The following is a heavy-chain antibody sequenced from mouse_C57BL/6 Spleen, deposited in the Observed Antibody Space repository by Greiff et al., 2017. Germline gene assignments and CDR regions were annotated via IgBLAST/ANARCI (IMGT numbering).Heavy chain of an antibody. D-gene: IGHD3-2*02. J-gene: IGHJ2*01. Sequence: QVQLQQSGAELVRPGASVTLSCKASGYTFTDYEMHWVKQTPVHGLEWIGAIDPETGGTAYNQKFKGKAILTADKSSSTAYMELRSLTSEDSAVYYCTRSSAGSLFDYWGQGTTLTVSS. CDR3: TRSSAGSLFDY. CDR2: IDPETGGT. V-gene: IGHV1-15*01. CDR1: GYTFTDYE.